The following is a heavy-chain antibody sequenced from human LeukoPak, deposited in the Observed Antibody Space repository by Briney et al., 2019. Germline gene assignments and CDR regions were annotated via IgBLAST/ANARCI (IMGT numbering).Heavy chain of an antibody. CDR1: GFTFSSYA. D-gene: IGHD1-26*01. CDR3: ARDKLKVGIYWFDP. V-gene: IGHV3-30-3*01. Sequence: GGSLRLSCAASGFTFSSYAMHWVRQAPGKGLEWVAVISYDGSNKYYADSVKGRFTISRDNSKNTLYLQMNSLRAEDTAVYYCARDKLKVGIYWFDPWGQGTLVTVSS. J-gene: IGHJ5*02. CDR2: ISYDGSNK.